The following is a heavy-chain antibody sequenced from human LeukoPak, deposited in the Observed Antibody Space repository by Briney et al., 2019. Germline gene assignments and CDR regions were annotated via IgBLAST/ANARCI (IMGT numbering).Heavy chain of an antibody. D-gene: IGHD3-22*01. CDR3: ATVRSSSDYYYVDH. Sequence: PGGSLRLSCAASGFSFSSYDMSWVRQAPGKGLEWVSGISGSVSGFGSDTKYADSVKGRFTISRDNSKNMLYLQMNSLRAEDTAVYYCATVRSSSDYYYVDHWGQGTLVTVSS. V-gene: IGHV3-23*01. CDR2: ISGSVSGFGSDT. J-gene: IGHJ5*02. CDR1: GFSFSSYD.